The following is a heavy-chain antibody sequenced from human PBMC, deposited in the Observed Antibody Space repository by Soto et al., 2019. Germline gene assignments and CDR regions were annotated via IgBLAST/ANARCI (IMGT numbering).Heavy chain of an antibody. CDR2: IYSGGST. Sequence: GGSLRLSCAASEFTVSSNYMSWVRQAPGKGLEWVSVIYSGGSTYYADSVKGRFTISRDNSKNTLYLQMNSLRAEDTAVYYCARGQPFASGYGMDVWGQGTTVTVSS. CDR1: EFTVSSNY. V-gene: IGHV3-53*01. J-gene: IGHJ6*02. D-gene: IGHD3-16*01. CDR3: ARGQPFASGYGMDV.